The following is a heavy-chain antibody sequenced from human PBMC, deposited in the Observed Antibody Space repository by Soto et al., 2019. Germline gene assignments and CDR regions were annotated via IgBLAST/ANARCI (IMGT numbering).Heavy chain of an antibody. Sequence: QVQLVESGGGVVQPGRSLRLSCAASGFTFSDYAINWVRQAPGKGLEWLSVISYDGIARYNADSVKGRFTISRDNSNNTLYLQMNSLRPDDTAVYYCARDEGGKFPRDLFDYWGQGTLVTVSS. J-gene: IGHJ4*02. V-gene: IGHV3-30-3*01. CDR1: GFTFSDYA. CDR3: ARDEGGKFPRDLFDY. D-gene: IGHD2-21*01. CDR2: ISYDGIAR.